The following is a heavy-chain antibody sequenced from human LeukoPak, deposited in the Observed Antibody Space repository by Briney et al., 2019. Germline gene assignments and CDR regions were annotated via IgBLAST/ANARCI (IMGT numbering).Heavy chain of an antibody. CDR2: ISYDGSNK. V-gene: IGHV3-30-3*01. D-gene: IGHD6-13*01. CDR1: GFTFSSYA. J-gene: IGHJ4*02. Sequence: PGRSLRLSCAASGFTFSSYAMHWVRQAPGKGLEWVAVISYDGSNKYYADSVKGRFTISRDNSKNTLYLQMNSLRAEDTAVYYCARESYSSSWSLDYWGQGTLVTVSS. CDR3: ARESYSSSWSLDY.